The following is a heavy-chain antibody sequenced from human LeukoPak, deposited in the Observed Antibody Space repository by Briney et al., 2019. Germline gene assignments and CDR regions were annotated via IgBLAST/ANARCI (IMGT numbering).Heavy chain of an antibody. J-gene: IGHJ6*03. CDR1: GGSISSGGYS. Sequence: SQTLSLTCAVSGGSISSGGYSWSWIRQPPGKGLEWIGYIYHSGSTYYNPSLKSRVTISVDRSKNQFSLKLTSVTAADTAVYYCARSLHCSTISCYSGYVDVWGKGTTVTVSS. V-gene: IGHV4-30-2*01. D-gene: IGHD2-2*01. CDR2: IYHSGST. CDR3: ARSLHCSTISCYSGYVDV.